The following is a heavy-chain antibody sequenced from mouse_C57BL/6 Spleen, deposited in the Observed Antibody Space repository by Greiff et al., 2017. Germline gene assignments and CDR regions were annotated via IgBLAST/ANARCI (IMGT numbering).Heavy chain of an antibody. CDR2: IDPSDSYT. CDR3: ARDGGLLPGDV. V-gene: IGHV1-59*01. Sequence: QVQLQQSGAELVRPGTSVKLSCKASGYTFNSYWMHWVKQRPGQGLEWIGVIDPSDSYTNYNQKFKGKATWTVDTSSSTAYMQLSSLTSEDSAVYYCARDGGLLPGDVWGTGTTVTVSS. J-gene: IGHJ1*03. D-gene: IGHD2-3*01. CDR1: GYTFNSYW.